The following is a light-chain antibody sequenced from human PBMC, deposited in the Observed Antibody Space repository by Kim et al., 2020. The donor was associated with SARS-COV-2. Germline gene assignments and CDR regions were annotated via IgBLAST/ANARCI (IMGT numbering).Light chain of an antibody. Sequence: DIVMTQSPDSLAVSLGERATINCKSCQSLLYTSNNQNYMAWYQQKPGQPPLLLIYWASTRHSGVPDRFSGSGSGTDFTLTISSLQAEDVAVYYCQQYYSSPITFGQGTRLEIK. CDR2: WAS. CDR1: QSLLYTSNNQNY. CDR3: QQYYSSPIT. J-gene: IGKJ5*01. V-gene: IGKV4-1*01.